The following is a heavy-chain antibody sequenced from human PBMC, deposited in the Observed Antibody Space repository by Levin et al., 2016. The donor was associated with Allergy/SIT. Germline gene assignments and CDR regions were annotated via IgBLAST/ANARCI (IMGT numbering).Heavy chain of an antibody. V-gene: IGHV4-59*12. Sequence: SETLSLTCTVSGGSISSYYWSWIRQPPGKGLEWIGYIYYSGSTNYNASLKSRVTISVDTSKNQFSLKLSSVTAADTAVYYCARDKGGSGYIDYWGQGTLVTVSS. J-gene: IGHJ4*02. D-gene: IGHD3-9*01. CDR2: IYYSGST. CDR3: ARDKGGSGYIDY. CDR1: GGSISSYY.